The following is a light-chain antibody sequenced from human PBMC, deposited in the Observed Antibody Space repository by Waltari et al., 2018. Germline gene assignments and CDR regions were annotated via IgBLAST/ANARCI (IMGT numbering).Light chain of an antibody. CDR1: QSLSNY. CDR3: QQRRNWPLT. J-gene: IGKJ4*01. CDR2: DTS. Sequence: DIVFTQPPAPQFLSTGARATLSCRASQSLSNYLAWYQQKPGQAPRLLIYDTSNRATGIPARFSGSGFGTDFTLTISSLEPEDFAVYYCQQRRNWPLTFGGGTKVEIK. V-gene: IGKV3-11*01.